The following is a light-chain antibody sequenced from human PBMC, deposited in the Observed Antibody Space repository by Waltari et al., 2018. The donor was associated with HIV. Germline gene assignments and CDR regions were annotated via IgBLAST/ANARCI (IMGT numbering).Light chain of an antibody. CDR3: SSYTSSSLGV. Sequence: QSALTQPASVSGSPRQSITISCTGTSSDVGGYNYVSWYQQHPGKAPKLMIYEVSNRPSGVANRFSGYKSGNTASLTISGLQAEDEADYYCSSYTSSSLGVFGGGTKLTVL. J-gene: IGLJ3*02. CDR2: EVS. CDR1: SSDVGGYNY. V-gene: IGLV2-14*01.